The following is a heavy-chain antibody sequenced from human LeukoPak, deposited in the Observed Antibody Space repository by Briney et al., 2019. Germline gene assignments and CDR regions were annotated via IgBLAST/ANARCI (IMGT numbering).Heavy chain of an antibody. CDR3: AKTGYCSSTSCNYYYYYMDV. CDR2: LSSSSSYI. CDR1: GFTFSSFG. V-gene: IGHV3-21*01. D-gene: IGHD2-2*01. Sequence: GGSLRLSCAASGFTFSSFGMNWVRQAPGKGLEWVSSLSSSSSYIYYADSVKGRFTISRDNSKNTLYLQMNSLRAEDTAVYYCAKTGYCSSTSCNYYYYYMDVWGKGTTVTISS. J-gene: IGHJ6*03.